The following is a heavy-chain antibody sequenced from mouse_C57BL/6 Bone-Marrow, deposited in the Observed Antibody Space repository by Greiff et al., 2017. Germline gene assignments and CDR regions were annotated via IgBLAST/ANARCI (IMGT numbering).Heavy chain of an antibody. CDR3: AGGYGSCEYYYAMDY. Sequence: VQLQESGPELVKPGASVKLSCKASGYAFSSSWMNWVKQRPGKGLEWIGWIYPGDGDTNYNGKFKGKATLTADKSSSTAYMQLSSLTSEDSAVCFGAGGYGSCEYYYAMDYWGQGTSVTVSS. D-gene: IGHD1-1*01. J-gene: IGHJ4*01. V-gene: IGHV1-82*01. CDR1: GYAFSSSW. CDR2: IYPGDGDT.